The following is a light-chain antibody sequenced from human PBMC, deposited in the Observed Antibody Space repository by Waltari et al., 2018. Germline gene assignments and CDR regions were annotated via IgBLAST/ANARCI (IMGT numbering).Light chain of an antibody. Sequence: QSAPTQPASVSGSPGQSIAISCTGTSSDVGGYNYVSWYQQHPGKAPTLMLYDVSNRPAGVSNRFSGSKSGNTASLTISGLQAEDEADYYCSSYTSRSTWVFGGGTKLTVL. CDR3: SSYTSRSTWV. CDR2: DVS. J-gene: IGLJ2*01. V-gene: IGLV2-14*03. CDR1: SSDVGGYNY.